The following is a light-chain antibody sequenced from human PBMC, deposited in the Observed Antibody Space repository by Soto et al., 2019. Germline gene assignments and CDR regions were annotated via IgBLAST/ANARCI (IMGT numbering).Light chain of an antibody. J-gene: IGKJ2*01. Sequence: EIVLTQSPGTMSFSPGERATLSCRASQSVSSSYLAWSQQKPGQAPRLLIYGASSRATGIPDRFSGSGSGTDCTLTISRLEPEDFAVYYCQQDGSSPPYTFGQGTKLEIK. V-gene: IGKV3-20*01. CDR3: QQDGSSPPYT. CDR2: GAS. CDR1: QSVSSSY.